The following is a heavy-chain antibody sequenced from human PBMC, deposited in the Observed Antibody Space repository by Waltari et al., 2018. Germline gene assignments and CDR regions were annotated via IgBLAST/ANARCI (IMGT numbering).Heavy chain of an antibody. V-gene: IGHV4-59*01. Sequence: QVQLQESGPGLMRPSETLSLTCTVSGDSISTYYWSWIRQPPGQGLEWIGYIYYSGITKYNPSLKSRVSISVDTSKNQFSLRLTSVTAADTAVYYCARGKYYYDSSGYRTNWFDPWGQGTLVTVSS. CDR2: IYYSGIT. CDR1: GDSISTYY. CDR3: ARGKYYYDSSGYRTNWFDP. J-gene: IGHJ5*02. D-gene: IGHD3-22*01.